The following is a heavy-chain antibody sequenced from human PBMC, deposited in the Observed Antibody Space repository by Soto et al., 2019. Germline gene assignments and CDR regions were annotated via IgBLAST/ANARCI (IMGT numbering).Heavy chain of an antibody. Sequence: QVQLVQSGAEVKKPGASVKVSCKASGYTFTSYAMHWVRQAPGQRLEWMGWINAGNGNTKYSQKFQGRVTITRDTSASTAYMELSSLRSEDTAVYYCARDQVSEQRLYYYGMDVWGQGTTVTVSS. CDR2: INAGNGNT. CDR3: ARDQVSEQRLYYYGMDV. D-gene: IGHD6-25*01. J-gene: IGHJ6*02. CDR1: GYTFTSYA. V-gene: IGHV1-3*01.